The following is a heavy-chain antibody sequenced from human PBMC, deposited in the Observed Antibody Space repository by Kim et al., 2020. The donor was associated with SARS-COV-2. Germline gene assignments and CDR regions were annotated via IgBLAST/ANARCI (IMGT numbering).Heavy chain of an antibody. V-gene: IGHV3-30*04. Sequence: GGSLRLSCAASGFTFSSYAMHWVRQAPGKGLEWVAVISYDGSNKYYADSVKGRFTISRDNSKNTLYLQMHSLRAEDTAVYYCARDRRSITGTKTERGKSPRDYYRMDGRGQGTTVAVSS. J-gene: IGHJ6*02. CDR3: ARDRRSITGTKTERGKSPRDYYRMDG. CDR1: GFTFSSYA. CDR2: ISYDGSNK. D-gene: IGHD1-20*01.